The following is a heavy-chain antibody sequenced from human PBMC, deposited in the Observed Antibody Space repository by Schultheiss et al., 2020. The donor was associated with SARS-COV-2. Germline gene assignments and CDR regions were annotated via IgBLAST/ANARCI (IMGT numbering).Heavy chain of an antibody. J-gene: IGHJ4*02. CDR2: ISYDGSNK. CDR3: ARNSGDFCSGYYPPFPNFDY. Sequence: GGSLRLSCAASGFTFSSYAMHWVRQAPGKGLEWVAVISYDGSNKYYADSVKGRFTISRDNSKNTLYLQMNSLRAEDTAVYYCARNSGDFCSGYYPPFPNFDYWGQGTLVTVSS. CDR1: GFTFSSYA. V-gene: IGHV3-30*01. D-gene: IGHD3-3*01.